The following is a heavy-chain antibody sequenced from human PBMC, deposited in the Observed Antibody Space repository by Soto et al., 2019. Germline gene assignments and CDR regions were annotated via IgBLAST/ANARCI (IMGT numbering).Heavy chain of an antibody. CDR2: ISWNSGSI. D-gene: IGHD2-15*01. V-gene: IGHV3-9*01. CDR3: AKDILIVVVVAATYAFDI. Sequence: DVQLVESGGGLVQPGRSLRLSCAASGFTFDDYAMHWVRQAPGKGLEWVSGISWNSGSIGYADYVKGRFTISRDNAKNSLYLQMNSLRAEDTALYYCAKDILIVVVVAATYAFDIWGQGTMVTVSS. J-gene: IGHJ3*02. CDR1: GFTFDDYA.